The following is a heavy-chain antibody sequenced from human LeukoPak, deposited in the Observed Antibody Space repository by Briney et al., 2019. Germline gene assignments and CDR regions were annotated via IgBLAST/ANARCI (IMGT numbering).Heavy chain of an antibody. CDR2: IKQDGREK. CDR3: ARDPESDTYYDILTGYYSVRPYYFDY. CDR1: GFTFSSYW. Sequence: PGGSLRLSCAASGFTFSSYWMGWVRQAPGKGLEWVANIKQDGREKYYVDSVKGRFTISRDNAKNSLCLQMNSLRSEDTAVYYCARDPESDTYYDILTGYYSVRPYYFDYWGQGTLVTVSS. J-gene: IGHJ4*02. V-gene: IGHV3-7*01. D-gene: IGHD3-9*01.